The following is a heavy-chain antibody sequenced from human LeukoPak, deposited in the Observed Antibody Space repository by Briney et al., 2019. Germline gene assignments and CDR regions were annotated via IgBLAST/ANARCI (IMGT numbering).Heavy chain of an antibody. CDR2: IKQDGSEK. CDR1: GFTFSSHW. J-gene: IGHJ4*02. D-gene: IGHD5-12*01. V-gene: IGHV3-7*01. Sequence: GSLRLSCAASGFTFSSHWMSWVRQAPGKGLEWVAHIKQDGSEKYYVDSVKGRFTISRDNAKNSLFLQMNSLRAEDTAVYYCARYSGYWDFDYWGQGTLVTVPS. CDR3: ARYSGYWDFDY.